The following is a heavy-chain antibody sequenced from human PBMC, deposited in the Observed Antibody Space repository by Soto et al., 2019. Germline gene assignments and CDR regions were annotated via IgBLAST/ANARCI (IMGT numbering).Heavy chain of an antibody. J-gene: IGHJ4*02. CDR1: GDSVSNNGAT. CDR3: ARDPPDFNSGFDS. CDR2: AYYRSRWHY. Sequence: SQNLSLTCAICGDSVSNNGATWNWIRQSPSRGLEWLGRAYYRSRWHYDYATSVRSRITINPDTSKNQFSLQLSSVTPEDTAVYYCARDPPDFNSGFDSWGQGSLVTVSS. V-gene: IGHV6-1*01. D-gene: IGHD1-26*01.